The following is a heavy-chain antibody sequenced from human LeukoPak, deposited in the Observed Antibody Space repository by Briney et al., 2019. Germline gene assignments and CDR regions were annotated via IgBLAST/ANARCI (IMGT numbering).Heavy chain of an antibody. J-gene: IGHJ4*02. CDR2: ISYDGSIK. D-gene: IGHD3-3*01. CDR1: GFTFSNFA. Sequence: GGSLRLSCAASGFTFSNFAMNWVRQAPGKGLEWVAFISYDGSIKSYADSVKGRFAVSRDNSKNTLYLQMNSLRAEDTAVYSCAREIGEFDYWGQGTLVTVSS. CDR3: AREIGEFDY. V-gene: IGHV3-30*09.